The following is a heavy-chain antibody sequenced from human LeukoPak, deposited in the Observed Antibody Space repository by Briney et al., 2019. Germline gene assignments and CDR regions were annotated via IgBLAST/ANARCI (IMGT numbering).Heavy chain of an antibody. CDR3: ARGHIWFGELLSY. J-gene: IGHJ4*02. CDR1: GFTFSDYY. CDR2: ISSSSSYT. V-gene: IGHV3-11*06. D-gene: IGHD3-10*01. Sequence: GGSLRLSCAASGFTFSDYYMSWIRQAPGKGLEWVSYISSSSSYTNYADSVKGRFTISRDNAKNSLYLQMNSLRAEDTAVYYCARGHIWFGELLSYWGQGTLVTVSS.